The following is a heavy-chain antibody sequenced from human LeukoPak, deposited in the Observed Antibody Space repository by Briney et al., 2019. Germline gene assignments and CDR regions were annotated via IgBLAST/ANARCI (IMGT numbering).Heavy chain of an antibody. Sequence: GGSLRLFCAASGFTFSDYYMSWIRQAPGEGLGWVSYISSSGSTIYYADSVKGRFTISRDNAKNSLYLQMNSLRADDTAVYYCARYDFWSGLIDYWGQGTLVTVSS. V-gene: IGHV3-11*01. D-gene: IGHD3-3*01. J-gene: IGHJ4*02. CDR3: ARYDFWSGLIDY. CDR2: ISSSGSTI. CDR1: GFTFSDYY.